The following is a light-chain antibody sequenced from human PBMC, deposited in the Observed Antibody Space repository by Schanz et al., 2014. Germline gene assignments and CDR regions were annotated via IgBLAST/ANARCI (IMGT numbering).Light chain of an antibody. J-gene: IGLJ1*01. CDR1: NSDVGSYNL. CDR2: EGS. CDR3: CSYAGSNTYV. Sequence: QSVLTQPASVSGSPGQSITISCTGTNSDVGSYNLVSWYRQHPGKAPKLMIYEGSKRPSGVSNRFSGSKSGNTASLTISGLQAEDEADYYCCSYAGSNTYVFGTGTKLTVL. V-gene: IGLV2-23*01.